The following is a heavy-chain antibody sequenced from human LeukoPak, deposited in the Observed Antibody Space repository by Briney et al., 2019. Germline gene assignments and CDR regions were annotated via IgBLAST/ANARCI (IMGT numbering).Heavy chain of an antibody. J-gene: IGHJ6*03. CDR2: MNPNSGNT. CDR1: GYTFTSYD. Sequence: ASVKVSCKASGYTFTSYDINWVRQATGQGLEWMGWMNPNSGNTGYAQKFQGRVTIIRNTSISTAYMELSSLRSEDTAVYYCARLGYSSGWYRLDYYYYYYMDVWGKGTTVTVSS. CDR3: ARLGYSSGWYRLDYYYYYYMDV. V-gene: IGHV1-8*03. D-gene: IGHD6-19*01.